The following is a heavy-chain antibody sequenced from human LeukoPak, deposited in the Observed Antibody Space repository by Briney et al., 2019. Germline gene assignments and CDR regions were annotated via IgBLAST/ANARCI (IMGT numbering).Heavy chain of an antibody. CDR1: GFTFSSYA. CDR3: AKDLSRAQYSGSYFEYFQH. CDR2: ISGSGGST. V-gene: IGHV3-23*01. J-gene: IGHJ1*01. D-gene: IGHD1-26*01. Sequence: QPGGSLRLSCAASGFTFSSYAMSWVRQAPGKGLEWVSAISGSGGSTYCADSVKGRFTISRDNSKNTLYLQMNSLRAEDTAVYYCAKDLSRAQYSGSYFEYFQHWGQGTLVTVSS.